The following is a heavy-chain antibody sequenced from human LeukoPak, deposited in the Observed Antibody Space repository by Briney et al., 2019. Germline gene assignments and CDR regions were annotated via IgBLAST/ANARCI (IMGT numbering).Heavy chain of an antibody. D-gene: IGHD3-10*01. V-gene: IGHV1-2*02. CDR1: GYTFTGYY. Sequence: GASVKVSCKASGYTFTGYYMHWVRQAPGQGLEWMGLINPNSGGTNYAQKFQGRVTMTRDTSISTAYMELSRLRSDDTAVYYCARNVYYGSGSYYVLFDYWGQGTLVTVSS. CDR2: INPNSGGT. J-gene: IGHJ4*02. CDR3: ARNVYYGSGSYYVLFDY.